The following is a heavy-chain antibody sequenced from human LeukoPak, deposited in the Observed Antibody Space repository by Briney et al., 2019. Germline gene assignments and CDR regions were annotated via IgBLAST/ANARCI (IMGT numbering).Heavy chain of an antibody. CDR3: ARFTRLNAFDI. J-gene: IGHJ3*02. D-gene: IGHD3-10*01. Sequence: PSETLSLTCTVSGGSIRSYYWSWIRQPPGKGLEWIGYIYYSGSTNYNPSLKSRVTISVDTSKNQFSLNLSSVTAADTAVYSCARFTRLNAFDIWGQGTMVTVSS. V-gene: IGHV4-59*01. CDR1: GGSIRSYY. CDR2: IYYSGST.